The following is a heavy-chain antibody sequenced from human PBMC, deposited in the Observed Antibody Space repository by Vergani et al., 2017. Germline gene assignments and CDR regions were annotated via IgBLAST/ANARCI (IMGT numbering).Heavy chain of an antibody. CDR2: IYTSGST. CDR1: GGSISSYY. CDR3: ARDTYYYDSSLFMDV. J-gene: IGHJ6*02. V-gene: IGHV4-4*07. D-gene: IGHD3-22*01. Sequence: QVQLQESGPGLVKPSETLSLTCTVSGGSISSYYWSWIRQPAGKGLEWIGRIYTSGSTNYNPSLKSRVTMSVDTSKNQFSLKLCSVTAADTAVYYCARDTYYYDSSLFMDVWGQGTTVTVSS.